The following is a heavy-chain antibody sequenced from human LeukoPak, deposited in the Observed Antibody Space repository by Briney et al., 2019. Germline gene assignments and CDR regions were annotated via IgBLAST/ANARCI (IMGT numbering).Heavy chain of an antibody. Sequence: GGSLRLSCVASGLTFRNYGFHWVRQAPGKGLEWVAIIYSGGGTTKYYAESVKDRFTITRDDYRDTLYLQMNSLRAEDTAVYYCVVILVPGGVWHFDLWGRGTLVTVSS. CDR1: GLTFRNYG. J-gene: IGHJ2*01. CDR3: VVILVPGGVWHFDL. CDR2: IYSGGGTTK. D-gene: IGHD2-2*01. V-gene: IGHV3-33*03.